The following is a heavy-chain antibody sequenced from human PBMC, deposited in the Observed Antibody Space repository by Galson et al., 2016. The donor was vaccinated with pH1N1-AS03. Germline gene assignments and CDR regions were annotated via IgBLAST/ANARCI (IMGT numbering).Heavy chain of an antibody. CDR2: IWYDGSNK. CDR1: GFTFRDYG. CDR3: ARRSRGDSSGYYTDYDYFDL. Sequence: SLRLSCAASGFTFRDYGFHWVRQAPGKGLEWVAVIWYDGSNKNYVDSVKGRFIVSRDNSNDTLYLQMNSLRAEDTAVYYCARRSRGDSSGYYTDYDYFDLWGQGTLVTVSS. D-gene: IGHD3-22*01. V-gene: IGHV3-33*01. J-gene: IGHJ4*02.